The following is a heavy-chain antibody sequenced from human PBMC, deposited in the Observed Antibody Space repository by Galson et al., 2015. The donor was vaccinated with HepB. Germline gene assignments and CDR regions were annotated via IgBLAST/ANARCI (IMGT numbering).Heavy chain of an antibody. V-gene: IGHV2-5*01. J-gene: IGHJ4*02. CDR2: IYSNDDE. Sequence: PALVKPTQTLTLTCTFSGFSLSTSGVGVGWIRQPPGKALEWLTVIYSNDDERHSPSLRSRVTITKDTSKKQVVLMMTNMDPVDTATYYCAHAIGAGNSALFDYWGQGTLVTVAS. CDR1: GFSLSTSGVG. CDR3: AHAIGAGNSALFDY. D-gene: IGHD6-13*01.